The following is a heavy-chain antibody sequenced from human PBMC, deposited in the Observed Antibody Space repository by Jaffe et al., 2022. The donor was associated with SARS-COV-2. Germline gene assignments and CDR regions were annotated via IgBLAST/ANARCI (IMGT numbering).Heavy chain of an antibody. CDR2: ISGSGGST. J-gene: IGHJ6*02. CDR3: AKALSPYSDGYGMDV. CDR1: GFTFSSYA. Sequence: EVQLLESGGGLLQPGGSLRLSCAVSGFTFSSYAMSWVRQAPGKGLEWVSAISGSGGSTYYADSVKGRFTISRDNSKNTLFLQMNSLRAEDTAVYYCAKALSPYSDGYGMDVWGQGTTVTVSS. V-gene: IGHV3-23*01. D-gene: IGHD3-22*01.